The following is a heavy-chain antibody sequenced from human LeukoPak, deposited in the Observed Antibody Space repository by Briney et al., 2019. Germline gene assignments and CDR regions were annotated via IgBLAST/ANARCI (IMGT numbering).Heavy chain of an antibody. CDR1: GFTFSDYY. V-gene: IGHV3-11*01. CDR2: ISGSGSTI. CDR3: AKTPLRLTYYYDSSGYLRTYFDY. J-gene: IGHJ4*02. D-gene: IGHD3-22*01. Sequence: GGSLRLSCAASGFTFSDYYMSWIRQAPGKGLEWVSYISGSGSTIYYADSVKGRFTISRDNAKNSLYLQMNSLRAEDTAVYYCAKTPLRLTYYYDSSGYLRTYFDYWGQGTLVTVSS.